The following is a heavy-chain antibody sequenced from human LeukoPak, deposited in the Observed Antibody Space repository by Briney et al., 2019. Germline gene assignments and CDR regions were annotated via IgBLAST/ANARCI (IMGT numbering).Heavy chain of an antibody. V-gene: IGHV3-23*01. D-gene: IGHD4-23*01. CDR1: GFSFNNYA. J-gene: IGHJ4*02. CDR3: AKDWTTVVTPKGYYFDS. CDR2: ISTTGGST. Sequence: GGSLRLSCAASGFSFNNYAMSWVRQAPGKGLEWVSAISTTGGSTYYADSVKGRFTVSRGNSKNTLSLQMDSLRVEDTALYYCAKDWTTVVTPKGYYFDSWGQGTLVTVSS.